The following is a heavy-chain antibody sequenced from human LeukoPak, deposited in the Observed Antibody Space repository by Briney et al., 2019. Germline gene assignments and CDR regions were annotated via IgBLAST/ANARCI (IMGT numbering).Heavy chain of an antibody. J-gene: IGHJ4*02. Sequence: SETLSLTCTVSGGSISSGGYYWSWIRQPPGKGLECIGYIYHSGSTYYNPSLKSRVTISVDRSKNQFSLKLSSVTAADTAVYYCARVSQEQLVPDYWGQGTLVTVSS. V-gene: IGHV4-30-2*01. CDR1: GGSISSGGYY. CDR2: IYHSGST. D-gene: IGHD6-6*01. CDR3: ARVSQEQLVPDY.